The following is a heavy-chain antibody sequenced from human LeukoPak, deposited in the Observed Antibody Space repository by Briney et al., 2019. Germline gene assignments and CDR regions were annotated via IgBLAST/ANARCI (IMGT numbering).Heavy chain of an antibody. CDR3: ARGDSYGYLTANYFDY. J-gene: IGHJ4*02. Sequence: SETLSLTCAVYGGSLSGYYWSWIRQPPGKGLEWIGEINHSGSTNYNPSLKSRVTISVDTSKNQFSLKLSSVTAADTAVYYCARGDSYGYLTANYFDYWGQGTLVTVSS. V-gene: IGHV4-34*01. CDR2: INHSGST. D-gene: IGHD5-18*01. CDR1: GGSLSGYY.